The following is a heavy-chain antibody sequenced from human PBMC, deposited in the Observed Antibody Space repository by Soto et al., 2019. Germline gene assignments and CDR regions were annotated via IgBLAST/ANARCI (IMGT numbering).Heavy chain of an antibody. V-gene: IGHV3-23*01. CDR2: ISGSGGST. D-gene: IGHD2-21*02. Sequence: PGGSLRLSCAASGFTFSSYAMSWVRQAPGKGLEWVSAISGSGGSTYYADSVKGRLTISRDNSKNTLYLQMNSLRAEDTAVYYCAKVFLLAYCGGDGDFPLNYWGQGTLVTVSS. J-gene: IGHJ4*02. CDR3: AKVFLLAYCGGDGDFPLNY. CDR1: GFTFSSYA.